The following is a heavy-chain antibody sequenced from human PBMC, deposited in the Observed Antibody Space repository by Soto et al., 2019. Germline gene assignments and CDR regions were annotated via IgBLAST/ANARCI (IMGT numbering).Heavy chain of an antibody. Sequence: GGSLRLSCAASGFTFSSYGMHWVRQAPGKGLEWVAVISYDGSNKYYADSVKGRFTISRDNSKNTLYLQMNSLRAEDTAVYYCAKSQYYYGSGSYYRDQYYYYYMDVWGKGTTVTVSS. V-gene: IGHV3-30*18. CDR3: AKSQYYYGSGSYYRDQYYYYYMDV. CDR2: ISYDGSNK. D-gene: IGHD3-10*01. CDR1: GFTFSSYG. J-gene: IGHJ6*03.